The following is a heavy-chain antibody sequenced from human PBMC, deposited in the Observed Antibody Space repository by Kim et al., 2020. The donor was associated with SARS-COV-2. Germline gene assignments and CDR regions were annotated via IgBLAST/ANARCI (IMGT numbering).Heavy chain of an antibody. CDR1: GGTFSSYA. CDR2: IIPILVIA. CDR3: AREITMVRGVTSPGSGMDV. J-gene: IGHJ6*04. D-gene: IGHD3-10*01. Sequence: SVKVSCKASGGTFSSYAISWVRQAPGQGLEWMGRIIPILVIANYAQKFQGRVTITAYKSTSTAYMELSSLRSEDTAVYYCAREITMVRGVTSPGSGMDVWGKGTKVNV. V-gene: IGHV1-69*04.